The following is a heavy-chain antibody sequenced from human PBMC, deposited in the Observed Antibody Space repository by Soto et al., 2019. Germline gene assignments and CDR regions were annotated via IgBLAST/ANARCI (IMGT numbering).Heavy chain of an antibody. D-gene: IGHD4-17*01. V-gene: IGHV3-23*01. CDR2: ISGSGDIT. CDR3: AKDWRTTVASPEYFQH. Sequence: EVQLLESGGHLVQPGGSLRLSCAGSAFTFSSYAMSWVRQAPGKGLEWVSAISGSGDITYYADSVKGRFTISRDNSKDTLYLQMDSLRAEDTAIYYCAKDWRTTVASPEYFQHSGQGTLVTVSS. J-gene: IGHJ1*01. CDR1: AFTFSSYA.